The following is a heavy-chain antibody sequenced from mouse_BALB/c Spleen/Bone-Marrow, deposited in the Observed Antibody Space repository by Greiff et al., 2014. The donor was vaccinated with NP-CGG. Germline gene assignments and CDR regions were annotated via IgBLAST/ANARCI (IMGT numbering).Heavy chain of an antibody. D-gene: IGHD2-2*01. J-gene: IGHJ4*01. V-gene: IGHV1S137*01. CDR1: GYTFTDYA. CDR3: ARGNYVYDGEYYYAMDY. Sequence: QVHVKQSGAELVRPGVSVKISCKGSGYTFTDYAMHWVKQSHAKSLEWIGVISTYYGDASYNQKFKGKATMTVDKSSSTAYMELARLTSEDSAIYYCARGNYVYDGEYYYAMDYWGQGTSVTVSS. CDR2: ISTYYGDA.